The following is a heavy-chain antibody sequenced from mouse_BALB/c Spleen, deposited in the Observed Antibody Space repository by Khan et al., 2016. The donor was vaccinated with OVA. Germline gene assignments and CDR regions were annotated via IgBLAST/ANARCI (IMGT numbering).Heavy chain of an antibody. V-gene: IGHV14-4*02. CDR1: GFNIKDYY. CDR2: IDPENVDT. J-gene: IGHJ4*01. D-gene: IGHD4-1*01. Sequence: EVQLQESGAELVRSGASVKLSCTASGFNIKDYYIHWVKQRPEQSLEWIGWIDPENVDTEYAPKFQGKATMTADTSSKTAYLQLKSLTSEDTAVYYCKAWRLGRDYAMDYWGQGTSVTVSS. CDR3: KAWRLGRDYAMDY.